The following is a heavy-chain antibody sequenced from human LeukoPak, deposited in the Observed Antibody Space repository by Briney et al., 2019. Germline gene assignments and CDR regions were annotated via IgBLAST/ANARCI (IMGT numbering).Heavy chain of an antibody. CDR2: IYTSGST. D-gene: IGHD3-22*01. J-gene: IGHJ3*02. CDR1: GGSISSYY. Sequence: SETLSLTCTVSGGSISSYYWSWIRQPPGKGLEWIGRIYTSGSTNYNPSLESRVTMSVDTSKNQFSLKLSSVTAADTAVYYCARHLNYYDSSGYFIRRRDAFDIWGQGTMVTVSS. CDR3: ARHLNYYDSSGYFIRRRDAFDI. V-gene: IGHV4-4*07.